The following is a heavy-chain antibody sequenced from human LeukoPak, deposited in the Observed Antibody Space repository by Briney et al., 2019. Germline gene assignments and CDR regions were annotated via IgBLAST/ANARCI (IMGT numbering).Heavy chain of an antibody. J-gene: IGHJ4*02. CDR3: ARDHSSSWYLIDY. D-gene: IGHD6-13*01. CDR1: GFTFSSYG. V-gene: IGHV3-33*01. CDR2: IWYDGSNK. Sequence: GRSLRLSCAASGFTFSSYGMHWVRQAPGKGLEWVAVIWYDGSNKYYADSVKGRFTISRDNSKNTLYLQMNSLRAEDTAVYYCARDHSSSWYLIDYWGQGTLVTVSS.